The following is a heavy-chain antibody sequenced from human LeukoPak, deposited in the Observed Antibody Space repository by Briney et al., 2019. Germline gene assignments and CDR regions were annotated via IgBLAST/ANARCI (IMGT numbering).Heavy chain of an antibody. D-gene: IGHD5-12*01. CDR1: GFTFSSYE. Sequence: QPGGSLRLSCAASGFTFSSYEMNWVRQAPGKGLEWVSYISSSGSTIYYADSVKGRFTISRDNAKNSLYLQMNSLRAEDTAVYYCARYSGYDDEGEYFDYWGQGTLVTVSS. CDR2: ISSSGSTI. J-gene: IGHJ4*02. V-gene: IGHV3-48*03. CDR3: ARYSGYDDEGEYFDY.